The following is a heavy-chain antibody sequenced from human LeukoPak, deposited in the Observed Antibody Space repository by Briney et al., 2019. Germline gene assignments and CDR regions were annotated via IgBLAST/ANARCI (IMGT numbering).Heavy chain of an antibody. J-gene: IGHJ4*02. V-gene: IGHV3-23*01. D-gene: IGHD4-23*01. Sequence: PGGPLRLSCEASGFTFSAYGLSWVRQAPGKGLEWVSSISGPGVTTYYADSVKGRFTISRDNSKNTLYLQMNSLRAEDTAVYYCANDLGVTAGYFDYWGQGTLVTVSS. CDR2: ISGPGVTT. CDR1: GFTFSAYG. CDR3: ANDLGVTAGYFDY.